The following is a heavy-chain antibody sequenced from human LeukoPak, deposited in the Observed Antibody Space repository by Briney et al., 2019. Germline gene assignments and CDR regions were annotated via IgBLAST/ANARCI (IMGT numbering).Heavy chain of an antibody. D-gene: IGHD1-26*01. J-gene: IGHJ4*02. Sequence: KPSQTLSLTCTVSGGSISSGGYYWSWIRQPPGKGLEWIGEINHSGSTNYNPSLKSRVTISVDTSKNQFSLKLSSVTAADTAVYYCARHRRVKWELLISDYWGQGTLVTVSS. CDR3: ARHRRVKWELLISDY. CDR1: GGSISSGGYY. V-gene: IGHV4-39*01. CDR2: INHSGST.